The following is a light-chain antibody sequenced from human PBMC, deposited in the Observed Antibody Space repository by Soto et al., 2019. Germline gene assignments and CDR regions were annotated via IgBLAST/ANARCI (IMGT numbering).Light chain of an antibody. J-gene: IGKJ1*01. CDR1: QNIGTW. CDR3: QQSRT. V-gene: IGKV1-5*03. CDR2: KTS. Sequence: DIQMTQSPSTLSASVGDRVTITCRASQNIGTWLAWYQQKPGNAPKLLISKTSSLESGVPSRFSGSGSETEFSLTIRGLRHDDFATYYCQQSRTFGQGTKVEVK.